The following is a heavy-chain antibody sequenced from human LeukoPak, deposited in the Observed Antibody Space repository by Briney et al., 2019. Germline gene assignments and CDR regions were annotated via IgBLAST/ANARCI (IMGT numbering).Heavy chain of an antibody. Sequence: ASVKVSCKASGYTFTGYYMHWVRQAPGQGLEWMGWINPNSGGTNYAQKFQGRVTMTRDTSISTAYMELSRLRSDDTAVYYCARMPTTVTPGICDYWGQGTLVTVSS. CDR3: ARMPTTVTPGICDY. CDR2: INPNSGGT. J-gene: IGHJ4*02. D-gene: IGHD4-17*01. V-gene: IGHV1-2*02. CDR1: GYTFTGYY.